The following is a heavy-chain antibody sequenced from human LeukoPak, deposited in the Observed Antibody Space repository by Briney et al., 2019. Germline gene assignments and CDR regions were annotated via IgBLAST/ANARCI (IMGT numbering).Heavy chain of an antibody. CDR3: ARVSGRVAGLFRLGHIRFHY. CDR1: GYTFTSYD. D-gene: IGHD6-19*01. V-gene: IGHV1-8*01. CDR2: MNPNSGNT. J-gene: IGHJ4*02. Sequence: ASVKVSCKASGYTFTSYDINWVRQATGQGLEWMGWMNPNSGNTGYAQKFQGRVTMTRNTSISTAYMELSSLRSEDTAVYYCARVSGRVAGLFRLGHIRFHYWGQGTLVTVSS.